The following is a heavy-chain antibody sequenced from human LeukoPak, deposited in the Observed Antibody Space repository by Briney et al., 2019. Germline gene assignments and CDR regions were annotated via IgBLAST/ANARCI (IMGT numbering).Heavy chain of an antibody. CDR2: INHSGST. CDR1: GGSFSGYY. V-gene: IGHV4-34*01. CDR3: ARQGGSGRSFDY. D-gene: IGHD3-10*01. J-gene: IGHJ4*02. Sequence: SETLSLTCAVYGGSFSGYYWSWIRQPPGKGLEWIGEINHSGSTYYNPSLKSRVTISVDTSKNQFSLKLSSVTAADTAVYYCARQGGSGRSFDYWGQGTLVTVSS.